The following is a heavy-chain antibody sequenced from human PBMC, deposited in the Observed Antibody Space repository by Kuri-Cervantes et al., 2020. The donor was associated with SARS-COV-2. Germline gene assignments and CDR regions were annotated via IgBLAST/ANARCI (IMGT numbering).Heavy chain of an antibody. V-gene: IGHV3-23*01. CDR2: ISGSGGST. CDR3: ANPITMVRGVIMGLDY. CDR1: GFTFSSYA. J-gene: IGHJ4*02. Sequence: GESLKISCAASGFTFSSYAMSWARQAPGKGLEWVSAISGSGGSTYYADSVKGRFTISRDDSKNTLYLQMNSLRAEDTAVYYCANPITMVRGVIMGLDYWGQGTLVTVSS. D-gene: IGHD3-10*01.